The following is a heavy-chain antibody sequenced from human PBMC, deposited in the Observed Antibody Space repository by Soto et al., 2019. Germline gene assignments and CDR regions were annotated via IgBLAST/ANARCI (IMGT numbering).Heavy chain of an antibody. J-gene: IGHJ5*02. CDR3: ARGRAIYNWTHNWFDP. CDR1: GYTFVSHD. CDR2: MNPNSGNT. V-gene: IGHV1-8*01. Sequence: QVQLVQSGAEVKKPGASVKVSCKASGYTFVSHDINWVRQATGQGLEWLGWMNPNSGNTGYAQKFHGRVTITKNTSISTAYMELSSLRSEDTAVYYCARGRAIYNWTHNWFDPWGQGTLVIVSS. D-gene: IGHD1-20*01.